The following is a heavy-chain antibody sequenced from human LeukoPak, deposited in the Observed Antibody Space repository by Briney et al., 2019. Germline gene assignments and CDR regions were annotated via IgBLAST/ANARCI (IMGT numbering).Heavy chain of an antibody. V-gene: IGHV3-53*01. CDR3: ARGRVGATVTSP. CDR1: GFSVSSNY. D-gene: IGHD4-17*01. J-gene: IGHJ5*02. Sequence: PGGSLRLSCAASGFSVSSNYMSWVRQAPGKGLEWVSVIYSGGSTYYADSVKGRFTISRDNSKNTLYLQMNSLRAEDTAVYYCARGRVGATVTSPWGQGTLVTVSS. CDR2: IYSGGST.